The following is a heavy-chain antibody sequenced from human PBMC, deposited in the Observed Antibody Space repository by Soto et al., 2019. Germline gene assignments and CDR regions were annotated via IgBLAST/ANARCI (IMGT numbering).Heavy chain of an antibody. CDR2: FNPILTMS. V-gene: IGHV1-69*02. CDR1: GDTFNFYT. D-gene: IGHD3-10*01. CDR3: ATSYGSGYRAFDF. J-gene: IGHJ4*02. Sequence: QVQLVHSGADVKKPGSSVKVSCKASGDTFNFYTINWVRQAPGLGLEWMGRFNPILTMSNYAQKFEGRVTITADKSTSTAYMELSRLRSEDTAMYYCATSYGSGYRAFDFWGQGALVTVSS.